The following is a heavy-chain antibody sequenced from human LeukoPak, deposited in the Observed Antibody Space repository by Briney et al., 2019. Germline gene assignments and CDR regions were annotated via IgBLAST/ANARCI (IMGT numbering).Heavy chain of an antibody. D-gene: IGHD3-10*01. V-gene: IGHV4-30-4*01. CDR3: ARLVVWFGIDY. J-gene: IGHJ4*02. Sequence: PSETLSLTCTVSGGSISSGDYYWSWIRQPPGKGLEWIGYIYYSGSTYYNPSLKSRVTISVDTSKNQFSLKLSSVTAADTAVYHCARLVVWFGIDYWGQGTLVTVSS. CDR1: GGSISSGDYY. CDR2: IYYSGST.